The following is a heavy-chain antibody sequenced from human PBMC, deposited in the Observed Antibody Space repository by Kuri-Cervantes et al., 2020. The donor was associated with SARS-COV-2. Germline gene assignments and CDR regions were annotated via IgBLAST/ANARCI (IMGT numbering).Heavy chain of an antibody. CDR3: ARDGWHYDSSGYVHDAFDI. D-gene: IGHD3-22*01. CDR2: ISGSGGST. J-gene: IGHJ3*02. CDR1: GFTFSSYA. V-gene: IGHV3-23*01. Sequence: GGSLRLSCAASGFTFSSYAMSWVRQAPGKGLEWVSAISGSGGSTYYADSVKGRFTISRDNAKNSLYLQMDSLRAEDTAVYYCARDGWHYDSSGYVHDAFDIWGQGTMVTVSS.